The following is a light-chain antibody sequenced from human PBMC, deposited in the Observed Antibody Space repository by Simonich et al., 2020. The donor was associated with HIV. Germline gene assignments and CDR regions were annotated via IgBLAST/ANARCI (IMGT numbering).Light chain of an antibody. CDR2: AAS. CDR1: QSISSY. V-gene: IGKV1-39*01. CDR3: QQSFSTPWT. J-gene: IGKJ1*01. Sequence: DIQMTQSPSSLSASVGDRVTVSCRPSQSISSYLNWYQQKPGKAPKLLIYAASSLQRGVPSRVSGSASGTDFTLTISSLQPEDFATDYCQQSFSTPWTFGQGTTVDIK.